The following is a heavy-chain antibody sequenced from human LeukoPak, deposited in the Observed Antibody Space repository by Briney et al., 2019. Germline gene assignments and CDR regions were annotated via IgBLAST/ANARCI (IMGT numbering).Heavy chain of an antibody. D-gene: IGHD6-19*01. CDR1: GFTFSSYW. Sequence: GGSLRLSCAASGFTFSSYWMSWVRQAPGKGLEWVANMKQDGSERYCVDSVKGRFTISRDNAKNSLYLQMNSLRAEDTAVYYCARDKGFQWLAIHFDYWGQGTLVTVSS. V-gene: IGHV3-7*01. CDR2: MKQDGSER. J-gene: IGHJ4*02. CDR3: ARDKGFQWLAIHFDY.